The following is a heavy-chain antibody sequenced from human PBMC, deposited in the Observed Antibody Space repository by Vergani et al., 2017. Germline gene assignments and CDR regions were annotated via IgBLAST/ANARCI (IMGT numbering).Heavy chain of an antibody. D-gene: IGHD6-13*01. Sequence: EVQLVESGGGSVQPGESLRLSCVASGFRFREHGMNWVRQAPGKGLEWVSGISGHDHRTLYADSVKGRFTISRDNAKNSLYLQMNSLRAEDTALYYCVKDIAASGNYWYFDLWGRGTLVTVSS. CDR3: VKDIAASGNYWYFDL. CDR1: GFRFREHG. J-gene: IGHJ2*01. V-gene: IGHV3-23*04. CDR2: ISGHDHRT.